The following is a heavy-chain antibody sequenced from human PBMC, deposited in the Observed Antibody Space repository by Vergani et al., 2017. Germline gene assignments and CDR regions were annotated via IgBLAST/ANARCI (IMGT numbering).Heavy chain of an antibody. D-gene: IGHD3-9*01. Sequence: QVQLVQSGAEVKKPGSSVKVSCKASGGTFSSYAISWVRQAPGQGLEWMGGIIPIFGTANYAQKFQGRVTITADESTSTAYMELSSLRSEDTAVYYCARDLAYYDILTGYYPYYYDMDVWGKGTTVTVSS. CDR2: IIPIFGTA. CDR3: ARDLAYYDILTGYYPYYYDMDV. V-gene: IGHV1-69*13. CDR1: GGTFSSYA. J-gene: IGHJ6*03.